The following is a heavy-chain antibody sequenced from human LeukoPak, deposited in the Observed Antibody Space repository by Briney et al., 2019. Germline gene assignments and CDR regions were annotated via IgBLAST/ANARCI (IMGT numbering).Heavy chain of an antibody. CDR3: ARHGPGRYSYGLSVDY. J-gene: IGHJ4*02. CDR1: GGSISSYY. CDR2: IYYSGST. V-gene: IGHV4-59*08. D-gene: IGHD5-18*01. Sequence: SETLSLTCTVCGGSISSYYWSLIRQPPGKGLEWIGYIYYSGSTNYNPSLKSRVTISVDTSKNQFSLKLSSVTAADTAVYYCARHGPGRYSYGLSVDYWGQGTLVTVSS.